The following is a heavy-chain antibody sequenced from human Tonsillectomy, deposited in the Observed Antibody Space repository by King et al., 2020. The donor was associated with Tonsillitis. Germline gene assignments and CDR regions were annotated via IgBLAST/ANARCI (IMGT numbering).Heavy chain of an antibody. Sequence: QLVQSGGVVVQPGGSLRLSCAASGFTFDDYTMHWVRQAPGKGLEWVSLISWDGGSTYYADSVTGRFTISRDNSKNSLYLQMNSLRTEDTALYYCAKASSGYYSNDWYFDLWGRGTLVTVSS. CDR1: GFTFDDYT. CDR2: ISWDGGST. V-gene: IGHV3-43*01. J-gene: IGHJ2*01. D-gene: IGHD3-22*01. CDR3: AKASSGYYSNDWYFDL.